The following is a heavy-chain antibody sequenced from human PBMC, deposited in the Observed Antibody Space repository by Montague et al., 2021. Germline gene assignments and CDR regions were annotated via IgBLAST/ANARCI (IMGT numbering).Heavy chain of an antibody. D-gene: IGHD3-10*01. V-gene: IGHV4-34*01. CDR2: VRHIGST. CDR3: AGDRGPFDY. Sequence: SETLSLTCGVYGGSLSEYYWTWIRQSPEKGLEWIGEVRHIGSTNYNPSLKSQVTMSVEKSKNQFSLKLRSVTAADKAGYYCAGDRGPFDYWGQGTVVTVSS. CDR1: GGSLSEYY. J-gene: IGHJ4*02.